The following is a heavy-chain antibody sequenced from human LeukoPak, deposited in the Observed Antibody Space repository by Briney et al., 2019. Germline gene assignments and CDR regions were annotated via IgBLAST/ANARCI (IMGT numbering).Heavy chain of an antibody. Sequence: GASVKVSCKASGYTFTGYDINWVRQATGQGLEWMGWMNPNSGNTGYAQKFQGRVTMTRNTSISTAYMELSSLRSEDTAVYYCARGPGQYDYVWGSYRYTEYWFDPWGQGTLVTVSS. CDR1: GYTFTGYD. CDR2: MNPNSGNT. CDR3: ARGPGQYDYVWGSYRYTEYWFDP. D-gene: IGHD3-16*02. V-gene: IGHV1-8*01. J-gene: IGHJ5*02.